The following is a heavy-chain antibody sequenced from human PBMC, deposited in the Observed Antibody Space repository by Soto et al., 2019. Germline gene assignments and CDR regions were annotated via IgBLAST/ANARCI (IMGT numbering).Heavy chain of an antibody. V-gene: IGHV4-31*03. CDR1: GGSISSGGYY. Sequence: PSETLSLTCTVSGGSISSGGYYWSWIRQHPGKGLEWIGYIYYSGSTYYNPSLKSRVTISVDTSKNQFSLKLSSVTAADTAVYYCARANPDVDTAMVLYYFDYWGQGTLVTVSS. CDR3: ARANPDVDTAMVLYYFDY. J-gene: IGHJ4*02. D-gene: IGHD5-18*01. CDR2: IYYSGST.